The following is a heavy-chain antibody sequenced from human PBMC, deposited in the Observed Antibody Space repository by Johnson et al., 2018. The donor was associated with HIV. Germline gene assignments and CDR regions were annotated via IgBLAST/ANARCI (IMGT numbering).Heavy chain of an antibody. CDR1: GFSFSNYA. CDR3: AKETRDSRSAFDV. J-gene: IGHJ3*01. CDR2: IQFDGSHK. D-gene: IGHD4-11*01. Sequence: QLVESGGGVVQPGGSLRLTCKASGFSFSNYAIHWVRQAPGKGLEWVTFIQFDGSHKYSADFVKGRFTISRDTSKKSVFLQMNNLRPEDTAVYYCAKETRDSRSAFDVWGQGTLVTVSS. V-gene: IGHV3-30*02.